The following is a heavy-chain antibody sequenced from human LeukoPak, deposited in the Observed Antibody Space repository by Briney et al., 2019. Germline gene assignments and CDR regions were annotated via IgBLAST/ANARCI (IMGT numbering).Heavy chain of an antibody. V-gene: IGHV4-59*01. CDR2: IYYSGST. CDR1: GGSISSYY. Sequence: KSSETLSLTCTVSGGSISSYYWSWIRQPPGKGLEWIGYIYYSGSTNYNPSLKSRVTISVDTSKNQFSLKLSSVTAADTAVYYCARVNSGSYDFDYWGQGTLVTVSS. J-gene: IGHJ4*02. D-gene: IGHD1-26*01. CDR3: ARVNSGSYDFDY.